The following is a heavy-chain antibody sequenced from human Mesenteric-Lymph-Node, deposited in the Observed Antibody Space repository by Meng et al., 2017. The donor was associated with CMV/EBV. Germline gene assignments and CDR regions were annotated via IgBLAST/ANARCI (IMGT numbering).Heavy chain of an antibody. CDR1: GGSISSSSYY. J-gene: IGHJ4*02. Sequence: GSLRLSCTVSGGSISSSSYYWGWIRQPPGKGLEWIGSIYYSGSTYYNPSLKSRVTISVDTSKNQFSLKLSSVTAADTAVYYCARSFLTESYYDFWSGYYTALFDYWGQGTLVTVSS. CDR2: IYYSGST. CDR3: ARSFLTESYYDFWSGYYTALFDY. V-gene: IGHV4-39*01. D-gene: IGHD3-3*01.